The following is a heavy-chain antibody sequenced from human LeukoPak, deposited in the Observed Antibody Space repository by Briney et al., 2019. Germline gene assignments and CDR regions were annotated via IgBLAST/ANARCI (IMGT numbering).Heavy chain of an antibody. CDR3: GEGVEPAAIDY. Sequence: SETLSLTCTVSGGSISSSSYYWSWIRQPPGKGLEWIGYIYYSGSTNYNPSLKSRVTISVDTSKNQFSLNLTSVTAADTAVYYCGEGVEPAAIDYWGQGTLVTVSS. V-gene: IGHV4-61*05. CDR2: IYYSGST. D-gene: IGHD2-2*02. J-gene: IGHJ4*02. CDR1: GGSISSSSYY.